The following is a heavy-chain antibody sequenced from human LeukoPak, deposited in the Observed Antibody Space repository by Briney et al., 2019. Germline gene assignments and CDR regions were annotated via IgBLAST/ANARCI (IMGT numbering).Heavy chain of an antibody. J-gene: IGHJ4*02. CDR2: IYSGGST. D-gene: IGHD2-15*01. V-gene: IGHV3-66*01. Sequence: GGPLRLSCAASGFIVSSNYMSWVRQAPGKGLEWVSIIYSGGSTYYADSVKGRFTVSRDNSKNTLYLQMNSLRAEDTAVFYCASSHCRGGSCSFDYWGQGTLVTVSS. CDR1: GFIVSSNY. CDR3: ASSHCRGGSCSFDY.